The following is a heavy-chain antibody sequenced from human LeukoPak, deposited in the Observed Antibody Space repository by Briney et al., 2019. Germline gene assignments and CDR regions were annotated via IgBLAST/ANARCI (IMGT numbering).Heavy chain of an antibody. J-gene: IGHJ4*02. CDR2: ISGAGDRT. Sequence: GGSLRLSCAASGITFSTFAMTWVRQAPGRGLECVSVISGAGDRTYYAETVRGRFTVSRDNSKNTLYLQMNSLRAEDTAVYYCAKKVPANWGSYFDYWGQGTLVTVSS. CDR1: GITFSTFA. V-gene: IGHV3-23*01. CDR3: AKKVPANWGSYFDY. D-gene: IGHD7-27*01.